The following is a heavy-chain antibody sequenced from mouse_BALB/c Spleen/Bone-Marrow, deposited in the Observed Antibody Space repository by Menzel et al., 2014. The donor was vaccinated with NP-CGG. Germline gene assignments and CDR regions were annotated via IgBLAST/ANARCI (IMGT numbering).Heavy chain of an antibody. CDR3: ARYYYGSSLFAY. D-gene: IGHD1-1*01. V-gene: IGHV14-3*02. Sequence: EVQRVESGAELVKPGASVKLSCTASGFNIKDTYMYWVKQRPEQGLVWIGRIDPANGNTKYDPKFQDKATITADTSSNTAYLQLSSLTSEDTAVYYCARYYYGSSLFAYWGQGTLVTVSA. CDR1: GFNIKDTY. J-gene: IGHJ3*01. CDR2: IDPANGNT.